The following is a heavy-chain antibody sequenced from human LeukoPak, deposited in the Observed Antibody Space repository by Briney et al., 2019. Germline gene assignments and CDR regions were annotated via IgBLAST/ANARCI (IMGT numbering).Heavy chain of an antibody. Sequence: PGRSLRLSCAASGFTFDDYAMHWVRQAPGKGLEWVSGISWNSGSIGYADSVKGRFTISRDNAKNSLYLQMNSLRAEDTALYYCAKDKREYSGYDSYAFDIWGQGTMVTVSS. CDR3: AKDKREYSGYDSYAFDI. J-gene: IGHJ3*02. CDR2: ISWNSGSI. V-gene: IGHV3-9*01. CDR1: GFTFDDYA. D-gene: IGHD5-12*01.